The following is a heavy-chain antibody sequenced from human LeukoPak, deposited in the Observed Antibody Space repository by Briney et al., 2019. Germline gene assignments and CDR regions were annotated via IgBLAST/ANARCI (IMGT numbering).Heavy chain of an antibody. CDR2: INPNSGGT. V-gene: IGHV1-2*02. CDR3: ARSLYTETCDY. J-gene: IGHJ4*02. D-gene: IGHD3-16*01. CDR1: GYTFTGYY. Sequence: ASVKVSCKASGYTFTGYYMHWVRQAPGQGLEWMGWINPNSGGTNYAQKFQGRVTMTRDTSISTAYMEMSGLRSDDTAVYYCARSLYTETCDYWGQGTLVTVSS.